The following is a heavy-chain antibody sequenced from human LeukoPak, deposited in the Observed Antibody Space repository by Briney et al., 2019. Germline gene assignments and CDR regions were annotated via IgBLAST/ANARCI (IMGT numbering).Heavy chain of an antibody. D-gene: IGHD6-19*01. V-gene: IGHV3-23*01. CDR2: NSGSGDNT. CDR3: AKRSGYTTGWFFDF. CDR1: GFSFSSYA. Sequence: GGSLKLSCAASGFSFSSYAMSWVRQAPGKGLEWVASNSGSGDNTYYAESVKGRFTISRDNSKSTLFLQMNSLRAEDTAVFYCAKRSGYTTGWFFDFWGQGTLVTVSS. J-gene: IGHJ4*02.